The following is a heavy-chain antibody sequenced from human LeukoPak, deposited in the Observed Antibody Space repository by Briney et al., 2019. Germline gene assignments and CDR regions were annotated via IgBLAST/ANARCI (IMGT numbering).Heavy chain of an antibody. CDR2: ISSSSSYI. J-gene: IGHJ4*02. V-gene: IGHV3-21*01. CDR1: GFTFSIYS. CDR3: ARDLLGSVRGTFDY. Sequence: GGPLRLSCAASGFTFSIYSMNWVRQAPGKGLEWVSSISSSSSYIYYADSVKGRFTISRDNAKNSLYLQMNSLRAEDTALYYCARDLLGSVRGTFDYWGQGTLVTVSS. D-gene: IGHD3/OR15-3a*01.